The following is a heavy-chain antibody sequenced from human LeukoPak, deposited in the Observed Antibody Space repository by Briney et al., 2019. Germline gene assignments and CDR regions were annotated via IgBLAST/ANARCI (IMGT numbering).Heavy chain of an antibody. CDR2: ISSSSSTI. Sequence: GGSLRLSCAASGFTFSSYSMNWVRQAPGKGLEWVSYISSSSSTIYYADSVKGRFTISRDNAKNSLYLQVSSLRAEDTAVYYCARDPGLMRAAACGDYWGQGTLVIVSS. J-gene: IGHJ4*02. CDR1: GFTFSSYS. V-gene: IGHV3-48*01. D-gene: IGHD6-13*01. CDR3: ARDPGLMRAAACGDY.